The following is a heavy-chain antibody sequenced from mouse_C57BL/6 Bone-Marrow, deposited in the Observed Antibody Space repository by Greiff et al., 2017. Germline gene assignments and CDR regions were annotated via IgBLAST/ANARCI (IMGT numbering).Heavy chain of an antibody. J-gene: IGHJ2*01. V-gene: IGHV14-4*01. Sequence: VQLKQSGAELVRPGASVKLSCTASGFNIKDDSIHWVKQRPEQGLEWIGWIDPEIGDTEYASKFQGKATITSDTSSNTAYLQLSSLTSEDTAVYYCSSFDGNYFDFWGQGTPPTVAS. CDR1: GFNIKDDS. CDR3: SSFDGNYFDF. D-gene: IGHD2-3*01. CDR2: IDPEIGDT.